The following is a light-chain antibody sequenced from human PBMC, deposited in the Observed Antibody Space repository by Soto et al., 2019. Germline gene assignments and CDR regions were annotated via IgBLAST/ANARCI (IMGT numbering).Light chain of an antibody. J-gene: IGKJ2*01. V-gene: IGKV3-15*01. CDR1: QSVSNN. CDR3: QHYHNWPYT. Sequence: EMAMTQSPATLSVSPGERATLSCRASQSVSNNVAWYQQKPGQAPRLLIYGASTRATGIPARFSGSGSGTEFTLTISGLQSEDFGLYYCQHYHNWPYTFGQGTKLEIK. CDR2: GAS.